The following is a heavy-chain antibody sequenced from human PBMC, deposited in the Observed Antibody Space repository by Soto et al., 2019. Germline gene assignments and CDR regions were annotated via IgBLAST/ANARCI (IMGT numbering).Heavy chain of an antibody. D-gene: IGHD1-26*01. V-gene: IGHV4-30-2*05. CDR2: IYYSGST. Sequence: SETLSLTCAVSGGSISSGGYSWSWIRQPPGKGLEWIGYIYYSGSTYYNPSLKSRVTISVDTSKNQFSLKLSSVTAADTAVYYCAREGGIMGATTVDYRGQGTLVTVSS. J-gene: IGHJ4*02. CDR3: AREGGIMGATTVDY. CDR1: GGSISSGGYS.